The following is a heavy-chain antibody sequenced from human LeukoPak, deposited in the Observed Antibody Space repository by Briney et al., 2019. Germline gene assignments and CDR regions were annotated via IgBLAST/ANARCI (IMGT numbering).Heavy chain of an antibody. CDR1: GFTFSSYA. CDR2: ISGGSGSA. CDR3: AKNQGNYGNYKTFDY. V-gene: IGHV3-23*01. J-gene: IGHJ4*02. D-gene: IGHD4-11*01. Sequence: PGGSLRLSCAASGFTFSSYAMSCVRQAPGKGLEWVSAISGGSGSAYYADSVKGRFTISRDNSKNTLYLQMNSLRADDTAVFYCAKNQGNYGNYKTFDYWGQGTLVTVSS.